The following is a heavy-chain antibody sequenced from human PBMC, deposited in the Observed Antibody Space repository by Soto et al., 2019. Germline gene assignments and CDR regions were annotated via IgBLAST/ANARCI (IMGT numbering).Heavy chain of an antibody. CDR1: GYTFTSYG. V-gene: IGHV1-18*01. CDR2: ISAYNGNT. J-gene: IGHJ2*01. Sequence: GASVKVSCKASGYTFTSYGISWVRQAPGQGLEWMGWISAYNGNTNYAQKLQGRVTMTTDTSTSTAYMELSSLRSDDTAVYYCARAELYDFWSGPAPGYFDLWGRGTLVTVSS. CDR3: ARAELYDFWSGPAPGYFDL. D-gene: IGHD3-3*01.